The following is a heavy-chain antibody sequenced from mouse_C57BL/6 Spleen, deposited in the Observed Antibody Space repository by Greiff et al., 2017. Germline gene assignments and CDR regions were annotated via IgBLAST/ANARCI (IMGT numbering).Heavy chain of an antibody. CDR1: GFTFSSYT. CDR3: ARNWDRLDY. D-gene: IGHD4-1*01. J-gene: IGHJ2*01. V-gene: IGHV5-9*01. CDR2: ISGGGGNT. Sequence: DVQLVESGGGLVKPGGSLKLSCAASGFTFSSYTMSWVRQTPEKRLEWVATISGGGGNTYYPDSVKGRFTISRDNAKNTLYLQMSSLRSEDTALYYCARNWDRLDYWGQGTTLTVSS.